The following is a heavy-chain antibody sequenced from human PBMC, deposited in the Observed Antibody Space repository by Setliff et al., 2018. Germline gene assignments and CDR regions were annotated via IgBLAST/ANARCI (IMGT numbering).Heavy chain of an antibody. J-gene: IGHJ4*02. Sequence: SETLSLTCAVSGYSISSDYYWGWIRQPPGKGLEWIGSIYHSGSTYYNPSLKSRVTVSVDTSKNQFSLELSSVTAADTAVYYCAVTMVRGLGSFDYWGQGTLVTVSS. CDR3: AVTMVRGLGSFDY. CDR2: IYHSGST. D-gene: IGHD3-10*01. V-gene: IGHV4-38-2*01. CDR1: GYSISSDYY.